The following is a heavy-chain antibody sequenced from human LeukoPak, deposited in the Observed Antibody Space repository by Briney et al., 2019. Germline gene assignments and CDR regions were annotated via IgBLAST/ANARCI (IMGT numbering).Heavy chain of an antibody. CDR2: IIGSAVNT. CDR1: GLTVSSYG. V-gene: IGHV3-23*01. D-gene: IGHD6-13*01. CDR3: ARDSIQQQLVLEDRGYPYYFEH. J-gene: IGHJ4*02. Sequence: GGSLRLSCGASGLTVSSYGMSWVRQAPGEGLEWVSTIIGSAVNTYYADSVKGRFTISRDNAKNSLYLQMNSLRAEDTAVYYCARDSIQQQLVLEDRGYPYYFEHWGQGTLVTVSS.